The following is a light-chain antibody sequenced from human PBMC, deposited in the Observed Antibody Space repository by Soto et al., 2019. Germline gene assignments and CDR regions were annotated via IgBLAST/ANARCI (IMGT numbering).Light chain of an antibody. CDR3: QQRNTWPPIT. V-gene: IGKV3-15*01. CDR2: GAS. J-gene: IGKJ5*01. CDR1: QSVSSN. Sequence: IVVTQSPVTLSVSPGERATLSCRASQSVSSNLAWYQHKPGQAPRLLIYGASTRATGIPARFSGSGSGTEFTLTITSLQSEDFAVYYCQQRNTWPPITFGQGTRLEIK.